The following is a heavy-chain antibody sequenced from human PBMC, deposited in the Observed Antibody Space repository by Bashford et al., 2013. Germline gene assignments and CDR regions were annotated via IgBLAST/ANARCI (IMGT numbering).Heavy chain of an antibody. J-gene: IGHJ2*01. Sequence: WVRQAPGQGLEWMGGIVPLIRVSNYAQKFQGRLAITADTSTTTAYMDLDSLSSEDTAVYYCAREGPTMTSVTTLGGYFDLWGRGTLVTVSS. CDR3: AREGPTMTSVTTLGGYFDL. V-gene: IGHV1-69*10. CDR2: IVPLIRVS. D-gene: IGHD4-17*01.